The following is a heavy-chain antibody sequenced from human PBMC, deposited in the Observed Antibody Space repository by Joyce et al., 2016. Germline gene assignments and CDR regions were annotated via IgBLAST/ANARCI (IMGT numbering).Heavy chain of an antibody. CDR1: GGSFSGYY. Sequence: QVQLQQWGGGLLKPSETLSLTCAVYGGSFSGYYWSWIRQPPGKGVEWIGEVNHSGSTSYAESLKSRVTISVDTSKNQLSLNLTSVTAAGTAVYFCARGLVVTGTRVRGYNYGYSSWGQGTLVTVSS. V-gene: IGHV4-34*02. CDR2: VNHSGST. D-gene: IGHD5-18*01. CDR3: ARGLVVTGTRVRGYNYGYSS. J-gene: IGHJ5*02.